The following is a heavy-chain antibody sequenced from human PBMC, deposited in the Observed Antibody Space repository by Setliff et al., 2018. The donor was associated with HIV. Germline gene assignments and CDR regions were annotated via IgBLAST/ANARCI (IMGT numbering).Heavy chain of an antibody. J-gene: IGHJ4*02. CDR3: TRDRAKSKATFDS. CDR2: INEDGSEE. CDR1: GFTFGDYA. D-gene: IGHD3-10*01. Sequence: GGSLRLSCTASGFTFGDYAMSWVRQAPGKGLAWVANINEDGSEEYYPDSVKGRFTISRDNAKNALFLEMNSLTVEDSAVYYCTRDRAKSKATFDSWGQGTLVTVSS. V-gene: IGHV3-7*01.